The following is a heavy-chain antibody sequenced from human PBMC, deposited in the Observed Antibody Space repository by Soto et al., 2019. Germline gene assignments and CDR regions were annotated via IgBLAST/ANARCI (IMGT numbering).Heavy chain of an antibody. D-gene: IGHD6-19*01. CDR1: GDSVSSNSAA. CDR3: ARDGKGGGWYGPERYYYYGMDV. Sequence: SQTLSLTCAISGDSVSSNSAAWNWIRQSPSRGLEWLGRTYYRSKWYNDYAVSVKSRITINPDTSKNQFSLQLNSVTPEDTAVYYCARDGKGGGWYGPERYYYYGMDVWGQGTTVTVSS. J-gene: IGHJ6*02. CDR2: TYYRSKWYN. V-gene: IGHV6-1*01.